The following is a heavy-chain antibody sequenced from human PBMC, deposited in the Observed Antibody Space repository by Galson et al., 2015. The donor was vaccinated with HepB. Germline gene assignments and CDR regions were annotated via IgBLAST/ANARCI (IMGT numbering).Heavy chain of an antibody. D-gene: IGHD6-19*01. CDR2: IGTAGDT. V-gene: IGHV3-13*04. CDR3: ARVGSSGWYQTGYFDL. CDR1: GFTFSSYD. Sequence: SLRLSCAASGFTFSSYDMHWVRQATGKGLEWVSAIGTAGDTYYPGSVKGRFTISRENAKNSLYLQMNSLRAGDTAVYYCARVGSSGWYQTGYFDLWGRGTLVTVSS. J-gene: IGHJ2*01.